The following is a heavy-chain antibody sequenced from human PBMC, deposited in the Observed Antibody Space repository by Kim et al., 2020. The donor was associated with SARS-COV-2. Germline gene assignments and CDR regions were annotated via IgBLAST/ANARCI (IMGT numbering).Heavy chain of an antibody. CDR2: IRGNGGST. D-gene: IGHD3-10*01. J-gene: IGHJ3*02. Sequence: VQAIRGNGGSTYSADYVKGRFTISRDNSKNTLYLQMNSLRAEDTSVYYWANWLVNGILWFGTDACDIWGQGTMVTVSS. CDR3: ANWLVNGILWFGTDACDI. V-gene: IGHV3-23*01.